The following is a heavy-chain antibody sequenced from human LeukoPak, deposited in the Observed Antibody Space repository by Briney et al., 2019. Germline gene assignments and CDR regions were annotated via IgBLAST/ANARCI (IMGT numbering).Heavy chain of an antibody. J-gene: IGHJ6*03. CDR2: IYYSGST. V-gene: IGHV4-39*01. D-gene: IGHD2-2*01. Sequence: PSETLSLTCTVSGGSISSSSYYWGWIRQPPGKGLEWIGSIYYSGSTYYNPSLKSRVTISVDTSKNQFSLKLSSVTAADTAVYYCARTVVVPTYYMDVWGKGTTVTVSS. CDR1: GGSISSSSYY. CDR3: ARTVVVPTYYMDV.